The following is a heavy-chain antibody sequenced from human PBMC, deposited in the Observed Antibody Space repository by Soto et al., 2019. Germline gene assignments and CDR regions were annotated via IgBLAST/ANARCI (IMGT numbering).Heavy chain of an antibody. V-gene: IGHV2-5*02. J-gene: IGHJ6*02. Sequence: QITLKESGPTLVKPTQTLTLTSTFSGFSLSTTGVGVDWIRQPPGKALYWLALIYWDDDKRYNPSLNSRLTITKDTSKNQVVLAMTNMDPVDTATYYCVQSRCGGDCLQSYSSHSYYGLDVWGQGTTVTVSS. CDR2: IYWDDDK. D-gene: IGHD2-21*02. CDR3: VQSRCGGDCLQSYSSHSYYGLDV. CDR1: GFSLSTTGVG.